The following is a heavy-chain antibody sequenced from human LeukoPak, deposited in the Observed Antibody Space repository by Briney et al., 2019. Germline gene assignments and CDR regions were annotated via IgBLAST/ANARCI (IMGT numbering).Heavy chain of an antibody. Sequence: GGSLRLSCAASGFTFSLYWMNWVRQAPGKGLEWVSAISGSGGSTYYADSVKGRFTISRDNSKNTLYLQMNSLRAEDTAVYYSAKSGFDYSYYYFDYWGQGTLVTVSS. D-gene: IGHD3-9*01. J-gene: IGHJ4*02. V-gene: IGHV3-23*01. CDR3: AKSGFDYSYYYFDY. CDR2: ISGSGGST. CDR1: GFTFSLYW.